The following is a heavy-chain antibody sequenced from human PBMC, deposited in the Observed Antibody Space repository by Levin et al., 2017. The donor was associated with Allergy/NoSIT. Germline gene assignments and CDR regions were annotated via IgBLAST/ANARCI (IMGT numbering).Heavy chain of an antibody. CDR3: ARDECAWLGECYGMDV. CDR2: IHHSGSS. Sequence: LRLSCTVSGDSINGDTFYWTWIRHQPGKGLEWIGFIHHSGSSYYNPSLKSRLTMSLDTSKSQFSLKLTSVTVADTAVYYCARDECAWLGECYGMDVWGPGTTVIVSS. CDR1: GDSINGDTFY. D-gene: IGHD3-10*01. J-gene: IGHJ6*02. V-gene: IGHV4-31*03.